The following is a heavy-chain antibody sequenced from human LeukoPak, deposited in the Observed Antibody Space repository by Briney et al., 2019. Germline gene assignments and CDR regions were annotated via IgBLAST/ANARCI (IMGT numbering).Heavy chain of an antibody. J-gene: IGHJ5*02. D-gene: IGHD3-22*01. CDR3: ARVEATPIEKTDSSGYYYVDNWFDP. CDR2: IRYDGSNK. Sequence: PGGSLRLSCAASGFTFSSYGMHWVRQAPGKGLEWVAFIRYDGSNKYYADSVKGRFTISRDNAKNSLYLQMNSLRAEDMALYHCARVEATPIEKTDSSGYYYVDNWFDPWGQGTLVTVSS. CDR1: GFTFSSYG. V-gene: IGHV3-30*02.